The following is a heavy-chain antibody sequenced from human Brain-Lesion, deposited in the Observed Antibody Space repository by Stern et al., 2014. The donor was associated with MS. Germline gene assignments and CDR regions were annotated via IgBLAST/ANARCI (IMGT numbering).Heavy chain of an antibody. Sequence: EVQLVQSGGGLVQPGGSLRLSCAASGFTFSNYWMHWVRQAPGKGLVWVSRVNNDGRRTSYADSVRDRFTMSRDNAKNTLYLQMNSLRVEDTAIYYCARGERWFDSWGQGTLVTVSS. CDR2: VNNDGRRT. J-gene: IGHJ5*01. CDR3: ARGERWFDS. V-gene: IGHV3-74*02. CDR1: GFTFSNYW. D-gene: IGHD3-10*01.